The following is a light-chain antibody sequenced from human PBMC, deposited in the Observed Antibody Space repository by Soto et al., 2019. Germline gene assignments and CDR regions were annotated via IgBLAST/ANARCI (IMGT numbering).Light chain of an antibody. CDR3: QQFNSYPRT. CDR1: QGISSA. J-gene: IGKJ2*01. V-gene: IGKV1-13*02. CDR2: DAS. Sequence: AIQLTQSPSSLSASVGDRVTITCRASQGISSALAWYQQKPGKAPKLLIYDASSLESGVPSRFSGSGSGTDFTVNISSLQPEDFATYYCQQFNSYPRTFGQETKVEIK.